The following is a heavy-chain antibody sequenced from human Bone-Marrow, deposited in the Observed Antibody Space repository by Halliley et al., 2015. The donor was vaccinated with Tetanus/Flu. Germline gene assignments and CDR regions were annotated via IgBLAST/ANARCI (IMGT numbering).Heavy chain of an antibody. V-gene: IGHV4-30-4*01. J-gene: IGHJ6*02. Sequence: LEWIGFISYSGNTNSIPSLKGRVTISVDTSNNQFSLKMSSVTAADTAVYYCARRRYFYYGLDVWGQGTTVTVSS. D-gene: IGHD2-21*01. CDR3: ARRRYFYYGLDV. CDR2: ISYSGNT.